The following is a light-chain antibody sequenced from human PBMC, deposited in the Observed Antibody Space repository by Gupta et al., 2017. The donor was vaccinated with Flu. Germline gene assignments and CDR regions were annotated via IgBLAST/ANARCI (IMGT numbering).Light chain of an antibody. Sequence: QSALTQPASVSGSPGQSITISCTGISSDVGGYDDFSWYQQHQGKDTKLMMSNVTSRPSGVPTRFSCNKSGTTASLNTPVVQAGGEADYYCTAYKTTTHGFVFGRGTKLTVL. CDR1: SSDVGGYDD. J-gene: IGLJ3*02. CDR2: NVT. CDR3: TAYKTTTHGFV. V-gene: IGLV2-14*03.